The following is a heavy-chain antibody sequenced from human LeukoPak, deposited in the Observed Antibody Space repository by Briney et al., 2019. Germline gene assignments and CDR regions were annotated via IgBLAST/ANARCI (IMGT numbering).Heavy chain of an antibody. J-gene: IGHJ3*02. V-gene: IGHV5-51*01. Sequence: PGESLKISCKGSGYSFTSYWIGWVRQVPGKGLERMGIINPGDSDTRYSPSFQGQVTISADKSISTAYLQWSSLKASDTAMYYCARRLTTSAFDIWGQGTMVTVSS. D-gene: IGHD4-17*01. CDR3: ARRLTTSAFDI. CDR2: INPGDSDT. CDR1: GYSFTSYW.